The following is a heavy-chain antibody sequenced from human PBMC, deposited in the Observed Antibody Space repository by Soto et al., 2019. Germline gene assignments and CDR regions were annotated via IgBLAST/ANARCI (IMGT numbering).Heavy chain of an antibody. CDR1: GYSFTSYD. CDR2: MNPNSGNT. V-gene: IGHV1-8*01. CDR3: ARNLPNTVRFDN. Sequence: ASVKVSCKASGYSFTSYDINWVRQATGQGFEWLGWMNPNSGNTGYAQNFQDRVTMTRDTSISTAYMELSSLRSEDTAIYYCARNLPNTVRFDNWGQGTLVTVSS. J-gene: IGHJ4*02.